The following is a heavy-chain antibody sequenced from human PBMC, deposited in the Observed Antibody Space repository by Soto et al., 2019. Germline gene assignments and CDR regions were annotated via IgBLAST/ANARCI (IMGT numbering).Heavy chain of an antibody. J-gene: IGHJ4*02. CDR2: IHEGGST. Sequence: GRSLRLSWAASGFTSSSNRMSWVRQARGKGLEWVSVIHEGGSTYYADSVKGRFTISRDNYKNTLFLQMNSLRAEYTAVYYCAGIDYGGDNWGQGTLVTGSS. D-gene: IGHD4-17*01. CDR3: AGIDYGGDN. V-gene: IGHV3-53*01. CDR1: GFTSSSNR.